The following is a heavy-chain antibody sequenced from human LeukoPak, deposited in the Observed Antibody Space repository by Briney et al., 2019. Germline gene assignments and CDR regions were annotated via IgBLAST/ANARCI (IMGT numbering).Heavy chain of an antibody. Sequence: ASVKVSCKASGYTFTGYYMHWVRQAPGQGLEWMGWINPNSGGTNYAQKFQGRVTMTRDTSISTAYMELSRLRSDDTAVYYCARVSGSYPYCYYYMDVWGKGTTVTVSS. J-gene: IGHJ6*03. CDR1: GYTFTGYY. D-gene: IGHD1-26*01. CDR3: ARVSGSYPYCYYYMDV. V-gene: IGHV1-2*02. CDR2: INPNSGGT.